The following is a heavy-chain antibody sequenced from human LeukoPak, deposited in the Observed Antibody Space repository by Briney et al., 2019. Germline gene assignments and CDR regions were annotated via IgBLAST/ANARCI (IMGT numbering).Heavy chain of an antibody. CDR2: INPNSGGT. CDR1: GYTFTGYY. J-gene: IGHJ4*02. V-gene: IGHV1-2*02. D-gene: IGHD6-6*01. Sequence: GASVKGSCKASGYTFTGYYMHWVRQAPGQGLEWMGWINPNSGGTNYAQKFQGRVTMTRDTSISTAYMELSRLRSDDTAVYYCASWEGIAARPGTLVDYWGQGTLVTVSS. CDR3: ASWEGIAARPGTLVDY.